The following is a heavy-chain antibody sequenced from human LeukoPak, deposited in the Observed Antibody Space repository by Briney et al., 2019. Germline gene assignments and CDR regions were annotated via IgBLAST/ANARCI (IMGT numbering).Heavy chain of an antibody. CDR2: IKQDGSEE. D-gene: IGHD4-17*01. CDR1: GFTFSSYW. J-gene: IGHJ4*02. Sequence: GGSLRLSCAASGFTFSSYWMSWVCQAPGKGLEWVANIKQDGSEEYYVDSVKGRFTISRDNAKNSLYLQMNSLRAEDTAVYYCARDQFSIYGDYDYWGQGTLVTVSS. V-gene: IGHV3-7*03. CDR3: ARDQFSIYGDYDY.